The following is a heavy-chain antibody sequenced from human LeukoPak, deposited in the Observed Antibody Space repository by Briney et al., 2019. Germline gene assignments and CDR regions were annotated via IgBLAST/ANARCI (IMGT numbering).Heavy chain of an antibody. CDR1: GYTLTELS. D-gene: IGHD1-26*01. V-gene: IGHV1-24*01. J-gene: IGHJ3*02. Sequence: ASVKVSRKVSGYTLTELSMHWVRQAPRKGLEWMGGFDPEDGETIYAQKFQGRVTMTEDTSTDTAYMELSSLRSEDTAVYYCATSGSYDAFDIWGQGTMVTVSS. CDR2: FDPEDGET. CDR3: ATSGSYDAFDI.